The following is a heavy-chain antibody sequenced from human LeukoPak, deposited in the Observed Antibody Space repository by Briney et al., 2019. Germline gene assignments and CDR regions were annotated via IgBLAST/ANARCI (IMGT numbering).Heavy chain of an antibody. CDR3: TRDRGITPAGHDY. J-gene: IGHJ4*02. CDR1: GGSISYCY. Sequence: KASETLSLTCTVSGGSISYCYWSWIRQPAGKGLEWIGRIYSSGGTNQNPSLKSRVTMSVDTSKNQFSLKLSSVTAADTAVYYCTRDRGITPAGHDYWGQGTPVTVSS. D-gene: IGHD6-13*01. CDR2: IYSSGGT. V-gene: IGHV4-4*07.